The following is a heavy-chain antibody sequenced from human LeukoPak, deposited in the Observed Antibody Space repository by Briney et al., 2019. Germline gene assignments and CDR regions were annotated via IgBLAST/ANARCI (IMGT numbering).Heavy chain of an antibody. Sequence: PGGSLRLSCVVSGFTFSSYAMSWVRQAPGKGLEWVSAISGSGGSTYYADSVKGRFTISRDNSKDTLYLQMNSLRAEDTAVYYCARYDSSGPNAFDIWGQGTMVTVSS. CDR3: ARYDSSGPNAFDI. D-gene: IGHD3-22*01. V-gene: IGHV3-23*01. J-gene: IGHJ3*02. CDR2: ISGSGGST. CDR1: GFTFSSYA.